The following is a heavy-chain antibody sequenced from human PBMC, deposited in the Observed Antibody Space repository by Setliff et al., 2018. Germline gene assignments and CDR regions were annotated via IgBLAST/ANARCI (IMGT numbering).Heavy chain of an antibody. CDR2: FSSRNDYI. J-gene: IGHJ5*01. CDR1: GFSFSNYA. CDR3: ARSPGWIPWFDS. D-gene: IGHD5-18*01. Sequence: GESLRLSCEASGFSFSNYAMKWVRQAPGKGLEWVASFSSRNDYIYHADSVKGRFTISRDNAKTSLYLQMDSLRVEDTAVYFCARSPGWIPWFDSWGQGTLVTVSS. V-gene: IGHV3-21*01.